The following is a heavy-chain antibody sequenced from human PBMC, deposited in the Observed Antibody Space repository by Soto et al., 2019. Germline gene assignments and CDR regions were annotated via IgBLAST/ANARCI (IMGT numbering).Heavy chain of an antibody. V-gene: IGHV1-69*01. CDR3: AREYSSGWSGY. Sequence: QVHLVQSGAEVKKPGSSVKVSCMASGGAFSTSGISWVRQAPGQGLEWVGRIVPLLGTPSYAQTFQGRVTLTADASTSTAYMELSSLRSEDTGVYYCAREYSSGWSGYWGQGTLVTVSS. CDR1: GGAFSTSG. D-gene: IGHD6-19*01. J-gene: IGHJ4*02. CDR2: IVPLLGTP.